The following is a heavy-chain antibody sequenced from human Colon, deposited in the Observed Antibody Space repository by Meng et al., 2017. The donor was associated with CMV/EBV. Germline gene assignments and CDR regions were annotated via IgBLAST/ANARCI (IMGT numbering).Heavy chain of an antibody. Sequence: ASVKVSCKSSGYTFTDYYIHWVRQAPGQGLEWVGWINPYSGVTNSAQKFQGRVTMTRDTSITTVYMELTRLTSDDTARYYSAKAVAASDYYYRGLDVWGQGTTVTVSS. CDR2: INPYSGVT. CDR1: GYTFTDYY. V-gene: IGHV1-2*02. D-gene: IGHD6-19*01. CDR3: AKAVAASDYYYRGLDV. J-gene: IGHJ6*02.